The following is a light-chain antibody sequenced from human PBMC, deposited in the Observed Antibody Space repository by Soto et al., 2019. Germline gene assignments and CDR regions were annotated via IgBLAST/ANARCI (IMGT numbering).Light chain of an antibody. J-gene: IGLJ1*01. CDR2: DVS. CDR1: SSDVGGYNY. V-gene: IGLV2-14*01. CDR3: SSHTSSSTSYV. Sequence: QSVLTQPASVSGSPGQSITISCTVTSSDVGGYNYVSWYQQHPGKAPKLMIYDVSNRPSGVSNRFSGSKSGNTASLTISGLQAEDEADYYCSSHTSSSTSYVFGTGTRSPS.